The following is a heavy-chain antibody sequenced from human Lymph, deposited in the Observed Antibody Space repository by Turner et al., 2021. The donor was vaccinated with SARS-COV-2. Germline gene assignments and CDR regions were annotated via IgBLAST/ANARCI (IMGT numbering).Heavy chain of an antibody. CDR2: ISYDGSNK. J-gene: IGHJ4*02. D-gene: IGHD3-22*01. V-gene: IGHV3-30*04. CDR1: GVTLSSNA. Sequence: QVQLVESGGGVVQPGRSLRLSCAASGVTLSSNAMHWVRPAPGKGLGWVAVISYDGSNKSYADSVKGRFTISRDNSKNTLYLQVNSLRAEDTAVFYCATLFTIPYYSDSSGYYTDYWGQGTLVTVSS. CDR3: ATLFTIPYYSDSSGYYTDY.